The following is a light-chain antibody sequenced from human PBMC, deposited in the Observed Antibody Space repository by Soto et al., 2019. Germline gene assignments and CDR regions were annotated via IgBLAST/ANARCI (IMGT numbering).Light chain of an antibody. CDR2: DAS. CDR3: QQYDNLPLI. Sequence: IQMTQYTSSLSASVGDRVTITCQATQDIRKYLNWYQQKPGKAPKLLIYDASSLETGVPSRFSGSGSGTDFTFTISSLQPEDFATYYCQQYDNLPLIFGQGTRLEIK. J-gene: IGKJ5*01. CDR1: QDIRKY. V-gene: IGKV1-33*01.